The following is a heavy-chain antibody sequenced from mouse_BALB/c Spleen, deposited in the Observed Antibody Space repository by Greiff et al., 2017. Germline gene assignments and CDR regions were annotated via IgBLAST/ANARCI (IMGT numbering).Heavy chain of an antibody. CDR3: ARGRGFIWFAC. D-gene: IGHD1-2*01. Sequence: EVKLVESGGGLVKPGGSLKLSCAASGFTFSSYAMSWVRQTPEKRLEWVASISSGGSTYYPDSVKGRFTISRDNARNILYLQMSSLRSEDTAMYYCARGRGFIWFACWGQGGLVTVSA. J-gene: IGHJ3*01. V-gene: IGHV5-6-5*01. CDR1: GFTFSSYA. CDR2: ISSGGST.